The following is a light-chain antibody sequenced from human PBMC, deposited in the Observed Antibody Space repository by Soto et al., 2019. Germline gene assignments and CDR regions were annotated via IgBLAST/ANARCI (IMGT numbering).Light chain of an antibody. CDR3: QQYVSSPFA. V-gene: IGKV3-20*01. CDR2: GAS. J-gene: IGKJ1*01. Sequence: EIVLAQSPGTLSLSPGERATLSCRASQSVTNSFLAWYQQKPGQAPRLLIYGASRRATGIPDGFTGSGFGTDFTLTISRLEPEDFAVYYCQQYVSSPFAFDQGTNVEI. CDR1: QSVTNSF.